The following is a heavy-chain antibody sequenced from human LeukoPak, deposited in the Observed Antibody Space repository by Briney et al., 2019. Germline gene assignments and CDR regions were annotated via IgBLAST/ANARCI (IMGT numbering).Heavy chain of an antibody. V-gene: IGHV3-74*01. J-gene: IGHJ4*02. CDR3: ARDWFHAIDY. CDR1: GFSFSTYS. Sequence: PGGSLRLSCLASGFSFSTYSLSWVRQAPGKGLVWVSRIRSDGSDTRYAESVKGRFTISRDNAKNTLYLQMNSLRAEDTAVYYCARDWFHAIDYWGQGTLVTVSS. CDR2: IRSDGSDT. D-gene: IGHD2/OR15-2a*01.